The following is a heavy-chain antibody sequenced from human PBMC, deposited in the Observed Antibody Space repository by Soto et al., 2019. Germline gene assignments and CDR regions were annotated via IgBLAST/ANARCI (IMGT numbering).Heavy chain of an antibody. Sequence: PGGSLRLSCAASGFTFSDYDMSWVRQAPGKGLEWVSGISGSGGSTYYADSMRGRFTISRDNFENTLYLQMNSLRAEDTAVYYCAKGFGPLRGVITRHHAFDIWGQGTMVTVSS. CDR3: AKGFGPLRGVITRHHAFDI. D-gene: IGHD3-10*01. J-gene: IGHJ3*02. CDR1: GFTFSDYD. V-gene: IGHV3-23*01. CDR2: ISGSGGST.